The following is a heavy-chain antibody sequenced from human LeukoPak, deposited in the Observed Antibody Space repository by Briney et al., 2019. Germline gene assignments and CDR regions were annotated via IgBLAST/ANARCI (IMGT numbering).Heavy chain of an antibody. V-gene: IGHV1-3*01. Sequence: ASVKVSCKASGYIFSTYKIHWVRQAPGQGLEWMGWINAGNDSEIYSQKFQGRVTITRDTSASTVYMELSSLRSEDTAVYYCASENWFDPWGQGTLVTVSS. CDR3: ASENWFDP. CDR1: GYIFSTYK. CDR2: INAGNDSE. J-gene: IGHJ5*02.